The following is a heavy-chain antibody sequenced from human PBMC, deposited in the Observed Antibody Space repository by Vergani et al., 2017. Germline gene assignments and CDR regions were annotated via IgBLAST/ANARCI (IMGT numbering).Heavy chain of an antibody. J-gene: IGHJ5*02. Sequence: QVQLQESGPGLVKPSETLSLTCTVSGGSVSSGSYYWSWIRQPAGKGLEWIGYIYYSGSTNYNPSLKSRVTISVDTSKNQFSLKLGSVTAADTAVYYCARDRLGYCSSTSCLTWFDPWGQGTLVTVSS. CDR3: ARDRLGYCSSTSCLTWFDP. CDR1: GGSVSSGSYY. D-gene: IGHD2-2*03. CDR2: IYYSGST. V-gene: IGHV4-61*10.